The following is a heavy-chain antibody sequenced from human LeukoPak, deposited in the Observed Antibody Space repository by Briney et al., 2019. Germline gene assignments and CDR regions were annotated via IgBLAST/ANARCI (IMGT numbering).Heavy chain of an antibody. J-gene: IGHJ4*02. V-gene: IGHV1-18*04. CDR3: ARESLPYGDYYYYFDY. D-gene: IGHD4-17*01. CDR1: GYTFTSYG. Sequence: ASVKVSCKASGYTFTSYGISWGRQAPGQGLEWMGWISAYNGNTNYAQKLQGRVTMTTDTSTSTAYMELRSLRSDDTAVYYCARESLPYGDYYYYFDYWGQGTLVTVSS. CDR2: ISAYNGNT.